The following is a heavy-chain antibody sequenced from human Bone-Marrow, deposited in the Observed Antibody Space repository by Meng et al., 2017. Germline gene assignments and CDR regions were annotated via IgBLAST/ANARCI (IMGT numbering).Heavy chain of an antibody. J-gene: IGHJ4*02. CDR3: ARVVIRGYEVLGY. Sequence: QGPLVKSGGEVKKPGASVKVSCKASGYTFTDYYLHWVRQAPGQGLEWMGRINPNSGGTNYAQKFQGRVTMTKDTSISTAYMELSRLRSDDTAVYFCARVVIRGYEVLGYWGQGTLVTVAS. CDR1: GYTFTDYY. V-gene: IGHV1-2*06. D-gene: IGHD3-10*01. CDR2: INPNSGGT.